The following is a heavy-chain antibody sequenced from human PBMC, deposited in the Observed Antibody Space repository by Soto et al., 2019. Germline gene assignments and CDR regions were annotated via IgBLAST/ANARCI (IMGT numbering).Heavy chain of an antibody. CDR2: FDPEDGET. CDR1: GYTLTELS. V-gene: IGHV1-24*01. Sequence: ASVKVSCKVSGYTLTELSMHWVRQAPGKGLEWMGGFDPEDGETIYAQKFQGRVTMTEDTSTDTAYMELSSLRSEDTAVYYCATDPLMDSSVNWFDPWGQGTPVTVSS. J-gene: IGHJ5*02. D-gene: IGHD6-25*01. CDR3: ATDPLMDSSVNWFDP.